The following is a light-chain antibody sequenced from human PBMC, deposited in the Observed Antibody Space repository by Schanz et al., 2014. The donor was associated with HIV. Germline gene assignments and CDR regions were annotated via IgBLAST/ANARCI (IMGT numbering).Light chain of an antibody. Sequence: QSVLTQPPSVSAAPGQRVTISCSGSALNIGHSSVSWYQQFPGTAPKLLIYDNNKRPSGIPDRFSGSKSGTSASLAISGLQSEDEADYYCAAWDDRSYVVFGGGTKLTVL. CDR2: DNN. CDR1: ALNIGHSS. V-gene: IGLV1-51*01. CDR3: AAWDDRSYVV. J-gene: IGLJ2*01.